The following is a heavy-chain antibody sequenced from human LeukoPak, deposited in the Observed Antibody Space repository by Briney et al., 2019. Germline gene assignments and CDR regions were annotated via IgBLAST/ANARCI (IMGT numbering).Heavy chain of an antibody. D-gene: IGHD3-10*01. V-gene: IGHV3-23*01. J-gene: IGHJ6*03. CDR1: GFTFTTYG. CDR3: AKLKESYFYMDV. Sequence: PGGSPRLSCEASGFTFTTYGMSWVRQAPGKGLEWVSAISGSGSGTYYADSVKGRFTISRDNSKNTLYLQTNSLRVEDTAVYHCAKLKESYFYMDVWGKGTTVTISS. CDR2: ISGSGSGT.